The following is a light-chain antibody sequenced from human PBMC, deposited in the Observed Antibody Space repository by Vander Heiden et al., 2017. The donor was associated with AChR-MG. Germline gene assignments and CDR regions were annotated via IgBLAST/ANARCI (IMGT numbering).Light chain of an antibody. CDR2: GAS. V-gene: IGKV3-15*01. CDR1: QTVTTN. J-gene: IGKJ2*01. CDR3: QQYKNWPPYT. Sequence: EIVMTQSPATLSVSPGERATLSCRASQTVTTNLAWYQQKPGQAPSLLIYGASTRATGIPARFSGSGYGTEFNLTISSRQSEDFAVYFCQQYKNWPPYTFGQGTKLEIK.